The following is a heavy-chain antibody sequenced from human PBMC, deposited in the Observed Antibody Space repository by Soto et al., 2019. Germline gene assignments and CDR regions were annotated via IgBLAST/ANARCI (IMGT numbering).Heavy chain of an antibody. CDR2: ISGGGGDT. V-gene: IGHV3-23*01. J-gene: IGHJ6*02. Sequence: EVQLLEYGGGLVQPRGSLRLSCAASGFTFSTYGMSWVRQAPGKGLEWVSVISGGGGDTYYAGSVKGRFTISRDNSKNTLYLEMNSLRAEDTAVYYCAKTQQWGLPLSGGMDVWGQGTTVTVSS. CDR3: AKTQQWGLPLSGGMDV. D-gene: IGHD6-19*01. CDR1: GFTFSTYG.